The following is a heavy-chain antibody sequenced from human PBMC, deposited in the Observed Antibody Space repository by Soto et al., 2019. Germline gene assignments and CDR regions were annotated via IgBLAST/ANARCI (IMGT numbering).Heavy chain of an antibody. V-gene: IGHV3-30*18. D-gene: IGHD2-15*01. Sequence: QVQLVESGGGVVQPGRSLRLSCAASGFTFSSYGMHWVRQAPGKGLEWVAVISYDGSNKYYADSVKGRFTISRDNSKNPQYLQMNSLRAEDTAVYYCAKDEGEYCSGGSCYRPWFDPWGQGTLVTVSS. CDR2: ISYDGSNK. CDR3: AKDEGEYCSGGSCYRPWFDP. CDR1: GFTFSSYG. J-gene: IGHJ5*02.